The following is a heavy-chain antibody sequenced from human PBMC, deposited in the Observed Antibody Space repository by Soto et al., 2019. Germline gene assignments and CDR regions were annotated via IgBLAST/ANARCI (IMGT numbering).Heavy chain of an antibody. CDR2: INAGNGNT. J-gene: IGHJ5*02. Sequence: ASVKVCCKASGYTFTSYAMHWVRQAPGQRLEWMGWINAGNGNTKYSQKFQGRVTITRDTSASTAYMGLSSLRSEDTAVYYCARNFTIVVVPAANWFDPWGQGTLVTVSS. D-gene: IGHD2-2*01. V-gene: IGHV1-3*01. CDR1: GYTFTSYA. CDR3: ARNFTIVVVPAANWFDP.